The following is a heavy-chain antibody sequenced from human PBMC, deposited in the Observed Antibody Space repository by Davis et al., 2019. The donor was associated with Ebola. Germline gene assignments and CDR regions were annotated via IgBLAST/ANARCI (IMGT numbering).Heavy chain of an antibody. D-gene: IGHD6-13*01. Sequence: ASVKVSCKVSGLSLGEVSVHWVRQSPGRGLEWMGGFEPENDETIYAERFQGRATMAEDTSTGTGYMELRGLTSEDTAVYYCATVYSHSWLHFDFWGPGTLVTVSS. CDR3: ATVYSHSWLHFDF. CDR2: FEPENDET. CDR1: GLSLGEVS. V-gene: IGHV1-24*01. J-gene: IGHJ4*02.